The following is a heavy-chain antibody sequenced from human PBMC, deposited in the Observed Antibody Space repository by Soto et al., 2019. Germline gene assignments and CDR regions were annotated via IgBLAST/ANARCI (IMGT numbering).Heavy chain of an antibody. CDR1: GFTFSSYG. D-gene: IGHD3-9*01. CDR3: VRPSDILTGYYYMDV. Sequence: GGSLRLSCAASGFTFSSYGMHWVRQAPGKGLEWVAVIWYDGSNKYYADSVKGRFTISRDNSKNTLYLQMNSLRAEDTAVYYCVRPSDILTGYYYMDVWGKGTTVTVSS. J-gene: IGHJ6*03. CDR2: IWYDGSNK. V-gene: IGHV3-33*01.